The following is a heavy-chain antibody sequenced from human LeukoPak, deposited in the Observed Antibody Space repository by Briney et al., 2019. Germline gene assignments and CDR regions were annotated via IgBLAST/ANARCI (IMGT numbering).Heavy chain of an antibody. J-gene: IGHJ4*02. CDR3: ARDRCSGGTCSADY. D-gene: IGHD2-15*01. Sequence: SETLSLTCTVSGGSISSSSYYWGWIRQPPGKGLEWIGSIYYSGSTYYNPSLKSRVTISVDTSKNQFSLKLTSVTAADTAVYYCARDRCSGGTCSADYWGQGTLVTVSS. CDR1: GGSISSSSYY. V-gene: IGHV4-39*02. CDR2: IYYSGST.